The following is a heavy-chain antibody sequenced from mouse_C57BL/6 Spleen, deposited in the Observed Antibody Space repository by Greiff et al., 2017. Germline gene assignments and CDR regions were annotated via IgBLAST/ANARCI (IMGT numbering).Heavy chain of an antibody. Sequence: QVQLQQSGAELVKPGASVKLSCKASGYTFTSYWMHWVKQRPGQGLEWIGMIHPNSGSTNYNEKFKSKATLTVDKSSSTAYMQLSSLTSEDSAVYYCARRGRGYAMDYWGQGTSVTVSS. CDR3: ARRGRGYAMDY. J-gene: IGHJ4*01. V-gene: IGHV1-64*01. CDR1: GYTFTSYW. D-gene: IGHD3-3*01. CDR2: IHPNSGST.